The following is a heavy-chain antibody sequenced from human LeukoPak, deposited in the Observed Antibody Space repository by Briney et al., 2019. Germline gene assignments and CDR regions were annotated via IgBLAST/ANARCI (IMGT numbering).Heavy chain of an antibody. V-gene: IGHV3-48*01. Sequence: GGSLRLSCAASGFSVSSYSMNWVRQAPGKGLEWVSYVSSSSSAIYYADSVKGRFTISRDNAKKSLYLQMNSLRAEDTAVYYCARDSIAVAGCFDSWGQGTLVTVSS. CDR1: GFSVSSYS. J-gene: IGHJ4*02. CDR3: ARDSIAVAGCFDS. CDR2: VSSSSSAI. D-gene: IGHD6-19*01.